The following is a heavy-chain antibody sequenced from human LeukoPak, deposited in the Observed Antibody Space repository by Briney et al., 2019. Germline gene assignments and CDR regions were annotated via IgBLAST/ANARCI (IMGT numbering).Heavy chain of an antibody. V-gene: IGHV1-69*01. J-gene: IGHJ6*02. Sequence: ASVKVSCKASGGTFSSYAISWVRQAPGQGLEWMGGIIPIFGTANYAQKFQGRVTITADESTSTAYMELSSLRSEDTAVYYCARGVADPHYYYYGMDVWGQGTTVTVSS. D-gene: IGHD6-13*01. CDR3: ARGVADPHYYYYGMDV. CDR2: IIPIFGTA. CDR1: GGTFSSYA.